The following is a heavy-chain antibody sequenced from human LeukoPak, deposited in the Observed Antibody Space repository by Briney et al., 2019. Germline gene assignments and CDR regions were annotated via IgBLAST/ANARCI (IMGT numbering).Heavy chain of an antibody. V-gene: IGHV6-1*01. Sequence: SQTLSFTCAISGDSVSSISVAWNWIRQSPSRGLEWLGRTYYRSKWYYEYAVSVKSRINISPDTSKNQFSLQLTSVTPEDTAVYYCSLARSEYHYGMDVWGQGTTVTVSS. CDR2: TYYRSKWYY. CDR3: SLARSEYHYGMDV. CDR1: GDSVSSISVA. J-gene: IGHJ6*02.